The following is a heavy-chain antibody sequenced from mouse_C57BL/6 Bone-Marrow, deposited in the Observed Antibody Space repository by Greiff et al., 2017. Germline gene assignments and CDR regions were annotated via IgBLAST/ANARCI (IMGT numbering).Heavy chain of an antibody. D-gene: IGHD1-1*01. CDR1: GYTFTDYY. Sequence: VQLQQSGPVLVKPGASVKMSCTASGYTFTDYYMNWVKPSHGKSLEWIGVINPYNGGTSYNQKFKGKATLTVDKSSSTAYMELNSLTSEDSAVYYCARSYYGSSYWGQGTTLTVSS. J-gene: IGHJ2*01. CDR3: ARSYYGSSY. CDR2: INPYNGGT. V-gene: IGHV1-19*01.